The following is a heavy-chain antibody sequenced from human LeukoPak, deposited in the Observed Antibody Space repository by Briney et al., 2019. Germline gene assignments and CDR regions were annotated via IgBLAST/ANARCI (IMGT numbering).Heavy chain of an antibody. V-gene: IGHV4-34*01. Sequence: SETLSLTCAVYGGSFSGYYWGWIRQPPGKGLEWIGSIYYSGSTYYNPSLKSRVTISVDTSKNQFSLKLSSMTAADTAVYYCARDYLGYYYGMDVWGQGTTVTVSS. D-gene: IGHD3-10*01. J-gene: IGHJ6*02. CDR3: ARDYLGYYYGMDV. CDR1: GGSFSGYY. CDR2: IYYSGST.